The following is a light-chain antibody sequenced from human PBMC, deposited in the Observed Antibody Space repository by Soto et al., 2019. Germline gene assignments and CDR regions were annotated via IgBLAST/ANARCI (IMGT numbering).Light chain of an antibody. V-gene: IGKV1-27*01. CDR3: PNYNSAPLT. Sequence: DIQMTQSPSSLSASVGDRVTITCRASQGISHYLAWYQQKPGKVPKLLIYAASTLQSGVPSRFSGSGSGTDFTLTISTLQPEDVATYFCPNYNSAPLTFGGGTKVEIK. J-gene: IGKJ4*01. CDR2: AAS. CDR1: QGISHY.